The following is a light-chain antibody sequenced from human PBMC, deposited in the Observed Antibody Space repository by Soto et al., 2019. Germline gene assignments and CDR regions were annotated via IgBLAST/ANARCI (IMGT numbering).Light chain of an antibody. CDR3: QQYNNGPTYT. Sequence: EIVMTQSPATLSVPPGERATLSCRASQSISSSLAWYQQKPGQAPRLLIYGASTRATGIPARFSGSGSGTQCTLTISSLQAEDFAVYYCQQYNNGPTYTFGQGTKLEIK. CDR2: GAS. V-gene: IGKV3-15*01. J-gene: IGKJ2*01. CDR1: QSISSS.